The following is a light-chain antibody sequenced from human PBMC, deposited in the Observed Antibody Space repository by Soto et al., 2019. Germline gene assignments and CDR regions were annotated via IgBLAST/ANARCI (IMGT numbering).Light chain of an antibody. CDR1: QSISSW. CDR2: KAS. V-gene: IGKV1-5*03. J-gene: IGKJ2*01. CDR3: HQYNSYTIYT. Sequence: DIQMTQSPSTLSASVGDRVTITCRASQSISSWLAWYQQKPGKAPKLLIYKASSLESGVPSRFSGSGSGTEDTPTNSSLQPADFAAYYCHQYNSYTIYTFGQGTKLEIK.